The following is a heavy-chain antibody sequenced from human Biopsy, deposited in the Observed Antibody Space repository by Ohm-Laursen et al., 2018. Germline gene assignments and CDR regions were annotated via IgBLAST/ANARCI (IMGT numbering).Heavy chain of an antibody. D-gene: IGHD1-1*01. Sequence: SVKASCKASGYTFTSFDINWVRQATGQGLEWMGEINSMFGTTNYAQTFQGRVTITADESTSTAYMEVSSLRSEDTAVYYCAKRGVERGRPLAYWGQGTLVTVSS. CDR3: AKRGVERGRPLAY. V-gene: IGHV1-69*13. CDR1: GYTFTSFD. J-gene: IGHJ4*02. CDR2: INSMFGTT.